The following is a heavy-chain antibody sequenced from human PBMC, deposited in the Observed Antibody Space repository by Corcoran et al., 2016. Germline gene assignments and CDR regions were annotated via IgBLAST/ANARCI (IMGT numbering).Heavy chain of an antibody. J-gene: IGHJ5*02. CDR1: GYSFTTYW. D-gene: IGHD3-10*01. CDR2: IYPSDSDI. CDR3: ARRRRASTYKPFGS. Sequence: EVQLVQSGAEVKKPGESLKISCKGSGYSFTTYWIGWVRQMPGKGLEWMGIIYPSDSDIKYSPSFQGQVTISVDKSISTAYRQWSSLKASDTAMYYCARRRRASTYKPFGSWGQGTLVTVSS. V-gene: IGHV5-51*01.